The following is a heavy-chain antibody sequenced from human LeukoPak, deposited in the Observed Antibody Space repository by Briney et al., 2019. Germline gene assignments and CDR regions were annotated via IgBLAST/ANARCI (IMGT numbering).Heavy chain of an antibody. J-gene: IGHJ4*02. CDR3: ARDSYRALEY. Sequence: RSLRLSFAGSGFTFSSHWMNWVRQAPGKGLEWVAHINQDGSETYYVDSVKGRLTISRDNAKNSLYLQMHSLRAEDTAVYYCARDSYRALEYWGQGTLVTVSS. CDR2: INQDGSET. CDR1: GFTFSSHW. D-gene: IGHD1-14*01. V-gene: IGHV3-7*01.